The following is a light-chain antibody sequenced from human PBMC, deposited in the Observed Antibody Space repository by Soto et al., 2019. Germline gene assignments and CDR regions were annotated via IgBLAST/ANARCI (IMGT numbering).Light chain of an antibody. V-gene: IGLV2-14*01. CDR2: EVS. CDR1: SSDVGGYDY. Sequence: QSALTQPASVSGSPGQSITISCAGTSSDVGGYDYVSWYQQHPGEVPKLMIYEVSNRPSGVSNRFSGSKSGNTASLTISGLQAEDEADYYCSSYTSSGTPVFGTGTKVTVL. CDR3: SSYTSSGTPV. J-gene: IGLJ1*01.